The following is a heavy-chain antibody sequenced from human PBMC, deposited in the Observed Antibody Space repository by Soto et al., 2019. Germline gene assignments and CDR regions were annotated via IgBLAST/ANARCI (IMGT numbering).Heavy chain of an antibody. Sequence: SETLSLTCPVSGTSISSTFWWTWVRQPPGKGLEWIGEVYHTGTTKYNPSLKNRVTISVDKSNNQFSLELRAVTAADTAVYYCARENTPMCHHYFYYGMDVWGRGTTVTVSS. CDR1: GTSISSTFW. CDR3: ARENTPMCHHYFYYGMDV. J-gene: IGHJ6*02. D-gene: IGHD2-15*01. CDR2: VYHTGTT. V-gene: IGHV4-4*02.